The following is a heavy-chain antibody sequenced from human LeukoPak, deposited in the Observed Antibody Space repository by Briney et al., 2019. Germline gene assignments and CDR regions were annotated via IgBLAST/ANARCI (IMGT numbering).Heavy chain of an antibody. V-gene: IGHV3-73*01. J-gene: IGHJ6*02. CDR3: TYGGGSQVVGMPWGYYGMDV. D-gene: IGHD2-2*01. Sequence: GGSLRLSCAASGFTFSGSAMHWVRQASGKGLDWVGRIRSKANSYATAYAASVKGRFTISRDDSKNTAYLQMNSLKTEDTAVYYCTYGGGSQVVGMPWGYYGMDVWGQGTTVTVSS. CDR2: IRSKANSYAT. CDR1: GFTFSGSA.